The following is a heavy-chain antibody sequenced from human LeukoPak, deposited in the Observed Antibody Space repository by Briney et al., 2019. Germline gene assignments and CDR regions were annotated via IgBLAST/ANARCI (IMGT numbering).Heavy chain of an antibody. J-gene: IGHJ4*02. D-gene: IGHD2-21*02. CDR2: IRFDGSNK. CDR1: GFTFSIYG. V-gene: IGHV3-30*02. CDR3: AKPTYCGGDCYSPDY. Sequence: PGGSLRLSCAASGFTFSIYGMHWVRQAPGKGLEWVAFIRFDGSNKYYADSVNGRFTISRDNSKDTLYLLMNSLRAEDTAVYYCAKPTYCGGDCYSPDYWGQGTLVTVSS.